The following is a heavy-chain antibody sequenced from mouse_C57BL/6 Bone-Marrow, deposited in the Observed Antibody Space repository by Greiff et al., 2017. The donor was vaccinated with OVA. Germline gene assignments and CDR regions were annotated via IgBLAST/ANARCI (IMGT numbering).Heavy chain of an antibody. J-gene: IGHJ2*01. Sequence: DVHLVESGGGLVKPGGSLKLSCAASGFTFSDYGMHWVRQAPEKGLEWVAYISSGSSTIYYADTVKGRFTISRDNAKNTLFLQMTSLRSEDTAMYYCARGRLYYIDYWGQGTTLTVSS. CDR2: ISSGSSTI. V-gene: IGHV5-17*01. CDR1: GFTFSDYG. CDR3: ARGRLYYIDY. D-gene: IGHD1-1*01.